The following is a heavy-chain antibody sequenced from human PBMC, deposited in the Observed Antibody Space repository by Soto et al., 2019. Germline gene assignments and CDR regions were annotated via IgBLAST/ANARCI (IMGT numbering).Heavy chain of an antibody. D-gene: IGHD3-3*01. CDR2: ISYDGSDE. CDR1: GFTFSSYA. Sequence: GGSLRLSCAASGFTFSSYAMHWVRQAPGKGLEWVAVISYDGSDEYYADSVKGRFTISRDNSKNTLYLQVNSLRAEDTAMYYCTRETMTIRLYFDYWGQGALVTVSS. CDR3: TRETMTIRLYFDY. J-gene: IGHJ4*02. V-gene: IGHV3-30-3*01.